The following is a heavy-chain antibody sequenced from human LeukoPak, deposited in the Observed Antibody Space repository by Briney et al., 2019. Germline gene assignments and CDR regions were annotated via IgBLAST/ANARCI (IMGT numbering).Heavy chain of an antibody. CDR2: INPNSGGT. V-gene: IGHV1-2*02. CDR1: RYTFAGYS. Sequence: ASVKVSCKASRYTFAGYSMHWVRQAPGQGLEWMGWINPNSGGTNYAQKFQGRVTMTGDTSVSTAYMELSRLTSDDTAVYYCARGRGSYSLDYWGQGTLVTVSS. D-gene: IGHD1-26*01. J-gene: IGHJ4*02. CDR3: ARGRGSYSLDY.